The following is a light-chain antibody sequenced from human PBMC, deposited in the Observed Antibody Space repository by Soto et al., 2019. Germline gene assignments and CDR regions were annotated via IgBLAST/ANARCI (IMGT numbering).Light chain of an antibody. CDR3: QQYVTPPYT. V-gene: IGKV3-20*01. CDR2: GAS. CDR1: RSVSFAY. J-gene: IGKJ2*01. Sequence: IVLTQSPDTLSLSPGERASLSCRASRSVSFAYVAWYQLRPGQAPRLLIYGASSRATGIPDRFSGSGSGTDSTLAIGRLEPEDSAVYYCQQYVTPPYTVRQRIKLEI.